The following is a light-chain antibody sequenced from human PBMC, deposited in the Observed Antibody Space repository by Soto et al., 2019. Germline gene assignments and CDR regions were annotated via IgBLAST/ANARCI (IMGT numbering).Light chain of an antibody. J-gene: IGKJ1*01. CDR2: AAS. CDR1: QSIVTY. CDR3: QQSYSTPPWT. Sequence: DIQMTQSPSSLSASLCDRVTITCXSSQSIVTYLNWYLQKPGKAPKLLIYAASNLQSGVPSRFSGSGSGTDFTLTISSLQPEDFATYFCQQSYSTPPWTFGQGTKVAI. V-gene: IGKV1-39*01.